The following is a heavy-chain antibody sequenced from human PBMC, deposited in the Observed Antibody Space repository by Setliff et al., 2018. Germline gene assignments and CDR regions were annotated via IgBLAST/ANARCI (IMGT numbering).Heavy chain of an antibody. D-gene: IGHD3-3*01. CDR3: ARDLKFFGVGPLHIDY. Sequence: PGGSLRLSCVASGFTLSTYAMSWVRQAPGKGLEWVSVISDSGGSTYYADSVKGRFTISRDNSKNTLYLQMLSLRAEDTAVYYCARDLKFFGVGPLHIDYWGQGTLVTVS. CDR2: ISDSGGST. CDR1: GFTLSTYA. V-gene: IGHV3-23*01. J-gene: IGHJ4*01.